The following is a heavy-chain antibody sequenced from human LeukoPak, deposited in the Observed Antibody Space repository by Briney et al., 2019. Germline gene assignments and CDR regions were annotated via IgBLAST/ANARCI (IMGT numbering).Heavy chain of an antibody. CDR2: ISYHARDQ. J-gene: IGHJ4*02. CDR1: GFTFSSYA. Sequence: GRSLRLSCAASGFTFSSYAMHWVRQAPGKGLEWVTVISYHARDQFYADSVKGRFTVSRDNSKSTLYLQMNSLRAEDSAVYYCAAQPCSGGVCYLDYWGQGTLVTVSS. D-gene: IGHD2-8*02. CDR3: AAQPCSGGVCYLDY. V-gene: IGHV3-30*04.